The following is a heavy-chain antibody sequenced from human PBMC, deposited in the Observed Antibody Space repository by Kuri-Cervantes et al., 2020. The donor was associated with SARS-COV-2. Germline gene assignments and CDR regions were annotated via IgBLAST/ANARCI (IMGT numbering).Heavy chain of an antibody. CDR1: EFNFRYYG. J-gene: IGHJ4*02. V-gene: IGHV3-33*05. D-gene: IGHD3-22*01. CDR2: ISYDGSDT. Sequence: GGSLRLSCVASEFNFRYYGMYWVRQAPGKGLEWLAVISYDGSDTYYGDSVKGRFTISRDNSKNTLYLQMNSLRAEDTAVYYCAKDWDSRGYYLFDHWGQGTLVTVSS. CDR3: AKDWDSRGYYLFDH.